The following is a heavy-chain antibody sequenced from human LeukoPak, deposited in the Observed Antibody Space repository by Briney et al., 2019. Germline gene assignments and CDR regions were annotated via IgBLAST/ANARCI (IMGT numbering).Heavy chain of an antibody. J-gene: IGHJ5*02. D-gene: IGHD2-15*01. CDR2: INHSGST. CDR1: GGSFSGYY. V-gene: IGHV4-34*01. Sequence: SETLSLTCAVYGGSFSGYYWSWIRQPPGKGLEWMGQINHSGSTNYNPSLKSRVTISVDTSKNQFSLKLSSVTAADTAVYYCARGGCSGGSCYVRERSSLPWWFDPWGQGTLVTVSS. CDR3: ARGGCSGGSCYVRERSSLPWWFDP.